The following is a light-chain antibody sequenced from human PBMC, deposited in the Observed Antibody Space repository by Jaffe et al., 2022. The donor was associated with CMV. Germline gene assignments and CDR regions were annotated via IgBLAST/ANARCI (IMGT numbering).Light chain of an antibody. CDR3: LQDYTYPRT. CDR2: AAS. J-gene: IGKJ1*01. Sequence: AIQMTQSPPSLSASVGDRVTITCRASQGIGNDLVWFQQKPGKAPKLLIYAASSSQSGVPSRFSGSGSGTDFTLTISSLQPEDFATYYCLQDYTYPRTFGQGTKVEI. CDR1: QGIGND. V-gene: IGKV1-6*01.